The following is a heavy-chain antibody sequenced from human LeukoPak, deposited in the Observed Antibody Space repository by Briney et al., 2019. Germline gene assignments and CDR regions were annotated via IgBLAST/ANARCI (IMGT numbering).Heavy chain of an antibody. V-gene: IGHV3-21*01. J-gene: IGHJ6*02. Sequence: GSLRLSCAASGFTFSSYSMNWVRQAPGKGLEWVSSISSSSSYIHYADSVKGRFTISRDNAKNSLYLQMNSLRAEDTAVYYCARDFYDFVYYYYGMDVWGQGTTVTVSS. CDR2: ISSSSSYI. D-gene: IGHD5/OR15-5a*01. CDR3: ARDFYDFVYYYYGMDV. CDR1: GFTFSSYS.